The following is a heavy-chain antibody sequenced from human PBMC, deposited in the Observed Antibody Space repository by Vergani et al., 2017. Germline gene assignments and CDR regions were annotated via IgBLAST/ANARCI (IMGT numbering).Heavy chain of an antibody. V-gene: IGHV3-48*01. CDR2: ITISSSNI. CDR1: GFTFSSYS. D-gene: IGHD2-21*01. J-gene: IGHJ4*02. Sequence: EVQLVESGGGLVQPGGSLRLSCAASGFTFSSYSMNWVRQAPGKGLEWISYITISSSNIYYADSVKGRFTISRDNAKNTVYLQINSLRAEDTAFYYCADLYGDDGFSPFWGQGTLVTVSS. CDR3: ADLYGDDGFSPF.